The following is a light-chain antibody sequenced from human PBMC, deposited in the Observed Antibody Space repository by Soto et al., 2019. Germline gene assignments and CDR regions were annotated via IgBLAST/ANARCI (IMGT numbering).Light chain of an antibody. Sequence: DIVLTQSPSTLSVSPGDRATLSCRAGQSIGSNLAWYQQKLGQPPKLLIYGASTWTSGIPARFSGSGSGTDFTLTISSLQSEDFAAYYCQQYNNWPPYTFGRGTKLEI. J-gene: IGKJ2*01. V-gene: IGKV3-15*01. CDR2: GAS. CDR1: QSIGSN. CDR3: QQYNNWPPYT.